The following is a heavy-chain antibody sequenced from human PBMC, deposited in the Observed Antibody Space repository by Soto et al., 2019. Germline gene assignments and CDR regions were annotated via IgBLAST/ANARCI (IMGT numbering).Heavy chain of an antibody. CDR2: IKSDGSSI. D-gene: IGHD3-10*01. V-gene: IGHV3-74*01. CDR3: ARGGFSGSGTYIQGDW. J-gene: IGHJ4*02. Sequence: EVQLVESGGGLVQPGGSLRLSCAASGFTFSNYWMHWVRQVPGKGLVWVSRIKSDGSSISYADSVKGRFTISRENARNTLYLQMNSLRAEDAAVYYCARGGFSGSGTYIQGDWWGQGTVVPVSA. CDR1: GFTFSNYW.